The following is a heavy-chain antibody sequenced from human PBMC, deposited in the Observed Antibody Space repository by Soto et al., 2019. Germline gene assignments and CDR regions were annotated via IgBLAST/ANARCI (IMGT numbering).Heavy chain of an antibody. CDR3: ASPRPSYYDSSGYPWAFDI. V-gene: IGHV1-69*06. D-gene: IGHD3-22*01. CDR1: GGTFSSYA. J-gene: IGHJ3*02. Sequence: QVQLVQSGAEVKKPVSSVKVSCKASGGTFSSYAISGLRQAPGQGREGMGGIIPIFGTANYAHNFQGRVTITADKSTSTASMELSSLKSEDTAVYYCASPRPSYYDSSGYPWAFDIWGQGTMVTVSS. CDR2: IIPIFGTA.